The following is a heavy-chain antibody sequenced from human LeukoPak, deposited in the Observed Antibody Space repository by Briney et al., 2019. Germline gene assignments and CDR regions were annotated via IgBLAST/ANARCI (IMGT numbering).Heavy chain of an antibody. CDR3: ARDAGLDYALLWD. CDR1: GFTVSSHY. Sequence: GGSLRLSCAASGFTVSSHYMSWVRQAPGKGLEWVSVIYTDGSTYYADSVKGRFTISRDNSKNTVYLQMNRLRAEDTAVYYCARDAGLDYALLWDWGQGTLVTVSS. J-gene: IGHJ4*02. CDR2: IYTDGST. V-gene: IGHV3-53*01. D-gene: IGHD4-17*01.